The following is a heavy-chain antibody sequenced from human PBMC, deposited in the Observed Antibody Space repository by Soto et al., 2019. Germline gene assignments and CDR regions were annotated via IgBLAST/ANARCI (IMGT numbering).Heavy chain of an antibody. V-gene: IGHV1-3*01. Sequence: HVELVQSGADVKNPGASVTISCKASGYTFTDYALHWVRQAPGQRLEWMGWMNAGVGNTLYSQKVQGRITITRDTSASTAYMELNSLKSEDAAIYYCARDTGYTFGSLNYWGPGTLVTVSS. CDR1: GYTFTDYA. CDR3: ARDTGYTFGSLNY. CDR2: MNAGVGNT. D-gene: IGHD5-18*01. J-gene: IGHJ4*02.